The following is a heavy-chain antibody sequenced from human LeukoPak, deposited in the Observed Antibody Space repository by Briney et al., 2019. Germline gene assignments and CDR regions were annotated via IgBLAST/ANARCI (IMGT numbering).Heavy chain of an antibody. CDR3: ARWPYSSSYYFDY. D-gene: IGHD6-6*01. V-gene: IGHV3-21*01. J-gene: IGHJ4*02. CDR1: GFTFSDYN. CDR2: ITSGTTYI. Sequence: GGSLRLSCAASGFTFSDYNMNGVRQSPEKGLEWVSSITSGTTYIYYADSVRGRFSRDNAKNSLYLQMNSLRAEDTAVYYCARWPYSSSYYFDYWGQGTLVTVSS.